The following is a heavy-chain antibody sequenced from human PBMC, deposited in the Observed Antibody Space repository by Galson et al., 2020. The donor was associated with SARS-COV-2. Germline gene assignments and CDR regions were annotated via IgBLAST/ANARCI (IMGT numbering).Heavy chain of an antibody. CDR3: AREIQLWLHAEYYYYMDV. J-gene: IGHJ6*03. Sequence: GGSLRLSCAASGFTVSSNSMSWVRQAPGKGLEWVSVIYSGGSTYYADSVKGRFTISRHNSTNTLYLQMNSLRAEDTAVYYCAREIQLWLHAEYYYYMDVWGKGTTVTVSS. V-gene: IGHV3-53*04. D-gene: IGHD5-18*01. CDR2: IYSGGST. CDR1: GFTVSSNS.